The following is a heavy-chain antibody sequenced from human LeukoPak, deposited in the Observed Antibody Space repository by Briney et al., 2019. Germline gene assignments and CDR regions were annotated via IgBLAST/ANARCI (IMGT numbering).Heavy chain of an antibody. Sequence: GGSLRLSCAASGFTFSSYAMSWVRQAPGKGLEWVSAISGSGGGTYYADSVKGRFTISRDNSKNTLYLQMNSLRAEDTAVYYCAKLEYDSSGYYYGNYYYYYMDVWGKGTTVTVSS. CDR1: GFTFSSYA. CDR2: ISGSGGGT. CDR3: AKLEYDSSGYYYGNYYYYYMDV. D-gene: IGHD3-22*01. V-gene: IGHV3-23*01. J-gene: IGHJ6*03.